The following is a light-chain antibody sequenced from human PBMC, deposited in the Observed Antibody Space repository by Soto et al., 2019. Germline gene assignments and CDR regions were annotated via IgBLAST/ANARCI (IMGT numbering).Light chain of an antibody. Sequence: EIVLTQSPATLSLSPGERATLSCRASQSVSSYLAWYQQKPGQAPRLLIYDASNRATGIPARFSGSVSGTDFTLTISSLEPEDFAVYYWQPRGIWPRTFGKGTKVEIK. V-gene: IGKV3-11*01. CDR2: DAS. J-gene: IGKJ1*01. CDR1: QSVSSY. CDR3: QPRGIWPRT.